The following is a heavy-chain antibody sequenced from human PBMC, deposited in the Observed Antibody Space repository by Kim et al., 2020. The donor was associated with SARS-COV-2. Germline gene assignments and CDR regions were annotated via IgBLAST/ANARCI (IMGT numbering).Heavy chain of an antibody. D-gene: IGHD4-17*01. CDR1: GFTFSSYG. Sequence: GGSLRLSCAASGFTFSSYGMHWVRQAPGKGLEWVAVISYDGSNKYYADSVKGRFTISRDNSKNTLYLQMNSLRAEDTAVYYCAKSAPFYGDYVDYYYYYG. CDR3: AKSAPFYGDYVDYYYYYG. V-gene: IGHV3-30*18. CDR2: ISYDGSNK. J-gene: IGHJ6*01.